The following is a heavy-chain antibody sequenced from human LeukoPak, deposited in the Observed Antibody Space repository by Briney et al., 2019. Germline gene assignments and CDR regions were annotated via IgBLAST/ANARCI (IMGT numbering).Heavy chain of an antibody. CDR1: GGSISSGDYY. CDR3: ARDLREDAFDI. J-gene: IGHJ3*02. V-gene: IGHV4-30-4*08. Sequence: SETLSLTYTVSGGSISSGDYYWSWIRQPPGKGLEWIGYIYYSGSTYYNPSLKSRVTISVDTSKNQFSLKLSSVTAADTAVYYCARDLREDAFDIWGQGTMVTASS. D-gene: IGHD5-24*01. CDR2: IYYSGST.